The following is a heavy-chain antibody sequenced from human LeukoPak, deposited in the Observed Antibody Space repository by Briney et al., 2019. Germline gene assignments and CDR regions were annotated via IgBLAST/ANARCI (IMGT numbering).Heavy chain of an antibody. V-gene: IGHV3-33*01. D-gene: IGHD2-2*01. CDR3: ARSGPLIVPAANFDY. CDR1: GFTFSIYG. Sequence: HPGGSLRLSCAASGFTFSIYGMHWVRQAPGKGLEWVAVIWYDGSNKYYADSVKGRFTISRDNSKNTLYLQMNSLRAEDTAVYYCARSGPLIVPAANFDYWGQGTLVTVSS. CDR2: IWYDGSNK. J-gene: IGHJ4*02.